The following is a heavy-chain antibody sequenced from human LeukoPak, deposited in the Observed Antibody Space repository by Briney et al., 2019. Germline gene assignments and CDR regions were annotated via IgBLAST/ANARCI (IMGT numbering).Heavy chain of an antibody. D-gene: IGHD6-19*01. CDR1: GGSFSGYY. V-gene: IGHV4-34*01. Sequence: PSETLSLTCAVYGGSFSGYYWSWIRQPPGKGLEWIGEINHSGSTNYNPSLKSRVTISVDTSKNQFSLKLSSVTAADTAVYYCATANSSGWANYYFDYWGQGTLVTVSS. J-gene: IGHJ4*02. CDR2: INHSGST. CDR3: ATANSSGWANYYFDY.